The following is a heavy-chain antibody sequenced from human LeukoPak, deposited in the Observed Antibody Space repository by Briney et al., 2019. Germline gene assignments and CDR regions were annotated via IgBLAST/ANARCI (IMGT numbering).Heavy chain of an antibody. CDR2: ISSSGSTI. D-gene: IGHD1-26*01. Sequence: PGGSLRLSCAASGFTFSSYEMNWVRQAPGKGLEWVSYISSSGSTIYYADSVKGRFTISRDNAKNSLYLQMNSLRAEDMAVYYCARGASGSYELWFDPWGQGTLVTVSS. CDR3: ARGASGSYELWFDP. J-gene: IGHJ5*02. CDR1: GFTFSSYE. V-gene: IGHV3-48*03.